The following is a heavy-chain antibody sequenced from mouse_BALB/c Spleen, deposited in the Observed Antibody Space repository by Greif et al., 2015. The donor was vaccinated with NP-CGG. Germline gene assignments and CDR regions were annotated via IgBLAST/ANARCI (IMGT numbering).Heavy chain of an antibody. V-gene: IGHV1-20*02. CDR2: INPYNGDT. CDR3: ALITTVVATKDV. J-gene: IGHJ1*01. CDR1: GYSFTGYF. D-gene: IGHD1-1*01. Sequence: EVQLQQSGPELVKPGASVKISCKASGYSFTGYFMNWVMQSHGKSLEWIGRINPYNGDTFYNQKFKGKATLTVDKSSSTAHMELRSLASEDSAVYYCALITTVVATKDVWGAGTTVTVSS.